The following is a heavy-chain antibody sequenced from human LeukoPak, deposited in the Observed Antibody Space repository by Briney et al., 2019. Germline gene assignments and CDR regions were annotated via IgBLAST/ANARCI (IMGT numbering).Heavy chain of an antibody. Sequence: SETLSLTCSVSGVSISTHSYYWGWLRQPPGKGLEWIGSIYHSGSTYYNPSLKRRVTISVDTAKNQFSLKLSSVTAADTAVYYCARAESRIYDSSGSSDYWGQGTLVTVSS. CDR1: GVSISTHSYY. CDR3: ARAESRIYDSSGSSDY. V-gene: IGHV4-39*07. D-gene: IGHD3-22*01. J-gene: IGHJ4*02. CDR2: IYHSGST.